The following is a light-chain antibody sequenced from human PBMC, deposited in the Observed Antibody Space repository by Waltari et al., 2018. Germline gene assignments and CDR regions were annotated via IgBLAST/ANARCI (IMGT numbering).Light chain of an antibody. J-gene: IGKJ1*01. CDR2: DAS. V-gene: IGKV1-39*01. CDR1: QIIITR. Sequence: DVRLTQSPSSLSASIGDRVTISCRANQIIITRLNWYQHRPGKAPRLLIFDASTLQSGVPSRFSGFRSGTEFTLTIDNLQLDDFATYYCQQSYDSWTFGQGTKVE. CDR3: QQSYDSWT.